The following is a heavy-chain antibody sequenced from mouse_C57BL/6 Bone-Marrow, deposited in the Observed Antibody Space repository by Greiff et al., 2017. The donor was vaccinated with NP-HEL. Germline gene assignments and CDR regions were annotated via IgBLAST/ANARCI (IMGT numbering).Heavy chain of an antibody. D-gene: IGHD2-3*01. Sequence: VQLQQSGAELVRPGASVKLSCTASGFNIKDDYMHWVKQRPEQGLEWIGWIDPENGDTEYASKFQGKATITADTSSNTAYLQLSSLTSEDTAVYYCTTGLLLAWFAYWGQGTLVTVSA. CDR1: GFNIKDDY. V-gene: IGHV14-4*01. CDR3: TTGLLLAWFAY. CDR2: IDPENGDT. J-gene: IGHJ3*01.